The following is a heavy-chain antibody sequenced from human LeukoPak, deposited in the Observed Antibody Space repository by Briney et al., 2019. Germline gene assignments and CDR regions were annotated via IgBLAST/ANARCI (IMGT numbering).Heavy chain of an antibody. CDR2: ISGSGGST. Sequence: GGSLRLSCAASGFTFSSYGMSWVRQAPGKGLEWVSAISGSGGSTYYADSVKGRFTISRDNSENTLYLQMNSLRAEDTAVYYCAKGSAGDLIPSDYWGQGTLVTVSS. CDR1: GFTFSSYG. V-gene: IGHV3-23*01. D-gene: IGHD3-10*01. CDR3: AKGSAGDLIPSDY. J-gene: IGHJ4*02.